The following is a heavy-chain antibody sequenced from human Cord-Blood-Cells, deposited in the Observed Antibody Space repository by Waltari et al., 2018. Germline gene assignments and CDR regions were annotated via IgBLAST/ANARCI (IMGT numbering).Heavy chain of an antibody. CDR2: IWYDGSNK. Sequence: QVQLVEYGGGVVQPGRSLRLSCAASGFTFSSYGMHWVRQAPGKGLEWVAVIWYDGSNKYYADAVKGRFTISRDNSKNTLYLQMNSLRAEDTAVYYCARHQYSSSSFDYWGQGTLVTVSS. CDR1: GFTFSSYG. CDR3: ARHQYSSSSFDY. D-gene: IGHD6-6*01. V-gene: IGHV3-33*01. J-gene: IGHJ4*02.